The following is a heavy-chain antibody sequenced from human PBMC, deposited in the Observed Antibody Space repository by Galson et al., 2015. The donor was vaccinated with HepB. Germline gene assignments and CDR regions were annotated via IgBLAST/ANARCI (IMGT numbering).Heavy chain of an antibody. J-gene: IGHJ6*02. V-gene: IGHV1-69*13. CDR1: GGTFSSYA. CDR3: ARAGRRWRRSGYYYYGMDV. D-gene: IGHD3-10*01. CDR2: IIPIFGTA. Sequence: SVKVSCKASGGTFSSYAISWVRQAPGQGLEWMGGIIPIFGTANYAQKFQGRVTITADESTSTAYMELSSLRSEDTAVYYCARAGRRWRRSGYYYYGMDVWGQGTTVTVSS.